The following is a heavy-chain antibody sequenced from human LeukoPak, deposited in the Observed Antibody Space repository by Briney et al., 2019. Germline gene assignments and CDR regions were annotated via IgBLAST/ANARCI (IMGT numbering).Heavy chain of an antibody. CDR3: AREEHDYVWGSYRYYYYYGIDV. V-gene: IGHV3-30*03. CDR1: GFTFSSYG. Sequence: GGSLRLSCAASGFTFSSYGMHWVRQSPVRGLEWVAFISFDGGNEFYADSFKGRFTISRDNSKDTLYLQMDSLRAEDTALYYCAREEHDYVWGSYRYYYYYGIDVWGQGTTVTVSS. CDR2: ISFDGGNE. D-gene: IGHD3-16*02. J-gene: IGHJ6*02.